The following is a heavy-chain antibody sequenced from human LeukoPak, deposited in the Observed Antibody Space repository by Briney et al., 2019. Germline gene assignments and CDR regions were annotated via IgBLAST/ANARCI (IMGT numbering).Heavy chain of an antibody. Sequence: ASVKVSCKASGGTFSSYAISWVRQAPGQGLEWMGGIIPIFGTANYAQKFQGRVTITADESTSTAYMELSSLRSEDTAVYYCARGHRLERQLLWGTFDYWGQGTLVTVS. V-gene: IGHV1-69*13. D-gene: IGHD2-2*01. CDR2: IIPIFGTA. CDR3: ARGHRLERQLLWGTFDY. J-gene: IGHJ4*02. CDR1: GGTFSSYA.